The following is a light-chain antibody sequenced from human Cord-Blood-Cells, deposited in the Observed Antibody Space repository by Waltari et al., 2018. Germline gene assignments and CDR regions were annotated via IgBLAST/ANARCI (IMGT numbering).Light chain of an antibody. V-gene: IGLV6-57*01. Sequence: NFMLTQPHSVSESPGKTVTISCTRSSGSISHNYVPWYQQRPGSSPTTVIYEDNQRPSGVPDRFSGSIDSSSNSASLTISGLKTEDEADYYCQSYDSSNQVFGGGTKLTVL. CDR3: QSYDSSNQV. CDR2: EDN. CDR1: SGSISHNY. J-gene: IGLJ3*02.